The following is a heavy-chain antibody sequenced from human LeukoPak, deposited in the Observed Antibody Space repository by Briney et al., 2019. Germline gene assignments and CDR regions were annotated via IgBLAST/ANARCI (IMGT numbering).Heavy chain of an antibody. Sequence: GGSLRLSCAATGFTFSSYSMSWVRQAPGKGLEWVAVIWYDGSNKYYADSVKGRFTISRDNSKNTLYLQMNSLRAEDTAVYYCARVDYDILTGYPSGSYYGMDVWGQGTTVTVSS. V-gene: IGHV3-33*08. J-gene: IGHJ6*02. D-gene: IGHD3-9*01. CDR1: GFTFSSYS. CDR2: IWYDGSNK. CDR3: ARVDYDILTGYPSGSYYGMDV.